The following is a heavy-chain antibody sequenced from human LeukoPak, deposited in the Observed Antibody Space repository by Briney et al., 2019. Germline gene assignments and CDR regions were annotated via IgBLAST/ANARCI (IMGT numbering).Heavy chain of an antibody. CDR1: GGSISSGGYY. V-gene: IGHV4-30-2*01. CDR2: IYHSGST. Sequence: SQTLSLTCTVSGGSISSGGYYWSWIRQPPGKGLEWIGYIYHSGSTYYNPSLKSRVTISVDRSKNQFSLKLSSVTAADTAVYYCASDVGATWGAFDIWGQGTMVTVSS. J-gene: IGHJ3*02. D-gene: IGHD1-26*01. CDR3: ASDVGATWGAFDI.